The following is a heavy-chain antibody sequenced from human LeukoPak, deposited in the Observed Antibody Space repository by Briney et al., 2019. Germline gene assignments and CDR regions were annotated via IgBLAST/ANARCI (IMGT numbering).Heavy chain of an antibody. V-gene: IGHV3-21*01. D-gene: IGHD3-3*01. CDR3: ATKVWSGYPRYFDY. J-gene: IGHJ4*02. Sequence: GGSLRLSCAASGFTFSSYSMNWVRQAPGKGLEWVSSISSSSSYIYYADSVKGRFTISRDNAKNSLYLQMNSQRAEDTAVYYCATKVWSGYPRYFDYWGQGTLVTVSS. CDR1: GFTFSSYS. CDR2: ISSSSSYI.